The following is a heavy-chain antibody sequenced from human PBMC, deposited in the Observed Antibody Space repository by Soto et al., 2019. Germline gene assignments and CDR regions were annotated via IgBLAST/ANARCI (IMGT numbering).Heavy chain of an antibody. CDR2: ISSSGNTI. CDR3: ARSPFLECN. V-gene: IGHV3-48*03. J-gene: IGHJ4*02. D-gene: IGHD3-3*02. CDR1: GFTFSAYE. Sequence: GGSLRLSCAASGFTFSAYEMNWVRQAPGKGLEWVSYISSSGNTIYYADSVKGRFTISRDNAKNSLFLQMNSLRVEDAAFYYCARSPFLECNWAQGTLVTVSS.